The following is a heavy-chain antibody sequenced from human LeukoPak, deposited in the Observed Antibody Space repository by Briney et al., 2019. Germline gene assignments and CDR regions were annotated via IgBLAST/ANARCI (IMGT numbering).Heavy chain of an antibody. Sequence: GGSLSLSCAVSGFTLSTYAMTWVRQAPGKGLEWVSTISGSGDSPYYADSVKGRFTISRDNSKNTLYLQMNSLRAEDTALYYCAKSPFYYYYYYMEVWGEGTTVTVSS. V-gene: IGHV3-23*01. J-gene: IGHJ6*03. CDR1: GFTLSTYA. CDR2: ISGSGDSP. CDR3: AKSPFYYYYYYMEV.